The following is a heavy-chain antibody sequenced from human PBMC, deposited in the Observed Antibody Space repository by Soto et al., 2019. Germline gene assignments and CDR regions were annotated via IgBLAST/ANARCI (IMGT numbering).Heavy chain of an antibody. V-gene: IGHV3-7*01. CDR1: GFTFSSYW. J-gene: IGHJ6*02. CDR2: IKQDGSEK. Sequence: AGGSLRLSCAASGFTFSSYWMSWVRQAPGKGLEWVANIKQDGSEKYYVDSVKGRFTISRDNAKNSLYLQMNSLRAEDTAVYYCAREPIVLMVYAIPIYYYYGMDVWGQGTTVTVSS. D-gene: IGHD2-8*01. CDR3: AREPIVLMVYAIPIYYYYGMDV.